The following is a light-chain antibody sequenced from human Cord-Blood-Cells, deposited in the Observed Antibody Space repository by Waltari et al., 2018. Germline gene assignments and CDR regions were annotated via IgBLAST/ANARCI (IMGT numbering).Light chain of an antibody. J-gene: IGKJ1*01. V-gene: IGKV1-5*03. Sequence: DIHMTQSPSTLSASVGDRVTITCRASQSISSWLAWYQQKPGKAPKRLIYKASSLESGVPSRFSGSGSGTEFTLTISSLQPDDFATYYCQQYNSYCTFGQGTKVEIK. CDR2: KAS. CDR1: QSISSW. CDR3: QQYNSYCT.